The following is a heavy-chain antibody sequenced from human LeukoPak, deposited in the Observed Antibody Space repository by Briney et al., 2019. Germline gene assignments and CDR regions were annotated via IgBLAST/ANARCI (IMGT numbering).Heavy chain of an antibody. CDR2: IYYSGST. Sequence: SETLSLTCAVYGGSFSGYYWSWIRQPPGKGLEWIGYIYYSGSTNYNPSLKSRVTISVDTSKNQFSLKLSSVTAADTAVYYCARAYCSGGSCYSPRTFDYWGQGTLVTVSS. CDR1: GGSFSGYY. J-gene: IGHJ4*02. CDR3: ARAYCSGGSCYSPRTFDY. V-gene: IGHV4-59*01. D-gene: IGHD2-15*01.